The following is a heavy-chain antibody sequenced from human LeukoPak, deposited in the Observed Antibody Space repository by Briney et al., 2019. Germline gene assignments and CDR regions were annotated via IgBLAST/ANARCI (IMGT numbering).Heavy chain of an antibody. V-gene: IGHV4-39*07. CDR2: IYYSGST. Sequence: SETLSLTCTVSGGSISSSSYYWGWIRQPPGKGLEWIGSIYYSGSTYYNPSLKSRVTISVDTSKNQFSLKLSSVTAADTAVYYCARGVGDYYDSSDAEYFQHWGQGTLVTVSS. CDR1: GGSISSSSYY. J-gene: IGHJ1*01. CDR3: ARGVGDYYDSSDAEYFQH. D-gene: IGHD3-22*01.